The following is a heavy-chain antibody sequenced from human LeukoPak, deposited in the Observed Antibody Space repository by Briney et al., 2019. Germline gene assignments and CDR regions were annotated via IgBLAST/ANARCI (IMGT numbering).Heavy chain of an antibody. CDR1: GFTFSSYS. Sequence: PGGSLRLSCAASGFTFSSYSMNWVRQAPGKGLEWVSSISSSSSYTYYADSVKGRFTISRDNAKNSLYLQMNSLRAEDTAVYYCARDMGIYGDYEWGQGTLVTVSS. V-gene: IGHV3-21*01. CDR2: ISSSSSYT. J-gene: IGHJ4*02. D-gene: IGHD4-17*01. CDR3: ARDMGIYGDYE.